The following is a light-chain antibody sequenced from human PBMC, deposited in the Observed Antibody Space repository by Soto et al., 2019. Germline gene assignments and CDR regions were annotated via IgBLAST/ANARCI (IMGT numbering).Light chain of an antibody. CDR1: SSDVSGYTY. Sequence: QSALTQPASVSGSPGQSITISCAGTSSDVSGYTYVSWYQQHPGKAPKLMIYDVSNRPSGVSNRFSGSKSGNTASLTISGLQAEDEADYYCTSYTSSSTPYVFGGGTKVTVL. CDR3: TSYTSSSTPYV. V-gene: IGLV2-14*01. CDR2: DVS. J-gene: IGLJ1*01.